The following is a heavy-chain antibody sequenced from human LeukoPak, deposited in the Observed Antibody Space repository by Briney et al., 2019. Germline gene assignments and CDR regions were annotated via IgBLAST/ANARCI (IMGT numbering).Heavy chain of an antibody. CDR3: ARGAYYYDSSAGPDYGMDV. V-gene: IGHV1-8*01. CDR2: MNPNSGNT. D-gene: IGHD3-22*01. J-gene: IGHJ6*02. Sequence: ASVKVSCKASGYTFTSYDINWVRQATGQGLEWMGWMNPNSGNTGYAQKFQGRVTMTRNTSISTAYMELSSLGPEDTAVYYCARGAYYYDSSAGPDYGMDVWGQGTTVTVSS. CDR1: GYTFTSYD.